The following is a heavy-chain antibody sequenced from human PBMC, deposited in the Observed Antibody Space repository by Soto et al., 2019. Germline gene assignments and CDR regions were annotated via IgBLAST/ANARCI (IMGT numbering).Heavy chain of an antibody. J-gene: IGHJ6*03. Sequence: QVQLVQSGAEVKKPGASVKVSCKASGYTFSSFGISWVRQAPGQGLEWMGWISPYSVNTHYAQKFQGRVIMTTNTSTSTAHRELRSPRPDDTAVYYCARAVVVVVRTPYYMDVCGKGTSVTVSS. CDR2: ISPYSVNT. CDR3: ARAVVVVVRTPYYMDV. V-gene: IGHV1-18*01. D-gene: IGHD2-15*01. CDR1: GYTFSSFG.